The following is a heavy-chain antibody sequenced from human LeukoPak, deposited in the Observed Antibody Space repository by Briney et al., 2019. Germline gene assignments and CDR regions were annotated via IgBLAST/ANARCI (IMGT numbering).Heavy chain of an antibody. D-gene: IGHD3-22*01. CDR3: ARGPYSYDSSGASDI. CDR2: IYYSGST. CDR1: GGSISSYY. J-gene: IGHJ3*02. Sequence: SETLSLTCTVSGGSISSYYWTWIRQPPGKGLEWIGYIYYSGSTNYNPSLKSRVTISVDTSKNQFSLKLSSVTAADTAVYFCARGPYSYDSSGASDIWGQGTMVTVSS. V-gene: IGHV4-59*08.